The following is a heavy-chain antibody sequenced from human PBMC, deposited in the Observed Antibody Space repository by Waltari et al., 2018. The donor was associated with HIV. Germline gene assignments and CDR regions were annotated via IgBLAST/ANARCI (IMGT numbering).Heavy chain of an antibody. CDR1: GGSLSSGGYY. Sequence: QVQLQESGPGLVKPSQTLSLTCTVSGGSLSSGGYYWSWIRQHPGKGLEWIGYIYYSGSTYYNPSLKSRVTISVDTSKNQFSLKLSSVTAADTAVYYCARDHTRSSTSWERFDPWGQGTLVTVSS. J-gene: IGHJ5*02. CDR3: ARDHTRSSTSWERFDP. D-gene: IGHD2-2*01. CDR2: IYYSGST. V-gene: IGHV4-31*03.